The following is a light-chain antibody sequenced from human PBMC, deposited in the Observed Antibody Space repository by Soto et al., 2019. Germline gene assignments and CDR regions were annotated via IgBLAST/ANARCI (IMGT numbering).Light chain of an antibody. Sequence: DIQMTQSPSSLSASAGDRVTITCRASQSSSSYLNWFQQTPGKAPKLLIYTASNLQSGVPSRFSGSGSGTEFTLTIISLQPEDVASYFYQQSYRIPRTFGQGTRLEIK. CDR3: QQSYRIPRT. CDR1: QSSSSY. V-gene: IGKV1-39*01. CDR2: TAS. J-gene: IGKJ5*01.